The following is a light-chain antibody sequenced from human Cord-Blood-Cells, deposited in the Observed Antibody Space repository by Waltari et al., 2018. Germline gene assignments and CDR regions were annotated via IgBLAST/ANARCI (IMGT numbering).Light chain of an antibody. CDR3: QQYGISPPWT. J-gene: IGKJ1*01. CDR2: VAS. CDR1: QSVSSSS. Sequence: DIVLTQSPGTLSLSSGERATLSCRASQSVSSSSLAWYQQKPGQAPSLLIYVASSMATGIPDRFSGSGSGADFTLTISRLEPEDFAVYYCQQYGISPPWTFGQGTKVEIK. V-gene: IGKV3-20*01.